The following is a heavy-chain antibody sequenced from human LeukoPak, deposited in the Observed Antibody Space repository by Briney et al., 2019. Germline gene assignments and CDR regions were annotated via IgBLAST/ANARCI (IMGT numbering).Heavy chain of an antibody. V-gene: IGHV3-30*18. J-gene: IGHJ4*02. D-gene: IGHD6-19*01. Sequence: GGSLRLSCAAFGFTFSSYGMHWVRQAPGKGMEWVAVISYDGSNKYYADSVKGRFTISRDNSKNTLYLQMNSLRAEDTAVYYCAKEGIAVASPWFDYWGQGTLVTVSS. CDR1: GFTFSSYG. CDR3: AKEGIAVASPWFDY. CDR2: ISYDGSNK.